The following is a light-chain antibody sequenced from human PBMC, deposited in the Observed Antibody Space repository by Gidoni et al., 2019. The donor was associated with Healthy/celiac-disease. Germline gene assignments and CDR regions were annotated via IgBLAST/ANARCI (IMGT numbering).Light chain of an antibody. CDR1: QRISSW. Sequence: DIQMAQTPSTLSASVGARVTITCRASQRISSWLAWYQQKPGKAPKLLIYDASSLESGVPSRFSGSGSGTEFTLPISSLQPDDFATYYCQQYNSYSLTFGQGTRLEIK. CDR3: QQYNSYSLT. V-gene: IGKV1-5*01. J-gene: IGKJ5*01. CDR2: DAS.